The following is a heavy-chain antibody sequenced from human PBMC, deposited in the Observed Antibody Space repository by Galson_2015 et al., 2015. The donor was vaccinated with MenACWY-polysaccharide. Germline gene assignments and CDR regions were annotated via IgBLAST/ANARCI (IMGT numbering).Heavy chain of an antibody. Sequence: SVKVSCKASGYTLTSKYLHWVRQAPGQGLEWMGVISRSSGCTAYAQKFQGRVSMTRDTSTNTVYMQVSSLRSEDTAVYFCAGDGPEGVSSPTGMDFWGQGSTVTVS. J-gene: IGHJ6*02. CDR1: GYTLTSKY. CDR2: ISRSSGCT. V-gene: IGHV1-46*03. D-gene: IGHD3-3*01. CDR3: AGDGPEGVSSPTGMDF.